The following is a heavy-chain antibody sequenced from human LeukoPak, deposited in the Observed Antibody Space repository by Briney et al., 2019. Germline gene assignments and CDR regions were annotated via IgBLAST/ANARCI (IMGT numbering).Heavy chain of an antibody. J-gene: IGHJ4*02. CDR1: GYTFTSYG. D-gene: IGHD3-10*01. CDR2: ISAYNGNT. CDR3: ARALWFGELQY. Sequence: ASVMVSCKASGYTFTSYGTSWVRQAPGQGLEWMGWISAYNGNTNYAQKLQGRVSMTTDTSTSTAYMELGSLRSDDTAVYYCARALWFGELQYWGQGTLVTVSS. V-gene: IGHV1-18*01.